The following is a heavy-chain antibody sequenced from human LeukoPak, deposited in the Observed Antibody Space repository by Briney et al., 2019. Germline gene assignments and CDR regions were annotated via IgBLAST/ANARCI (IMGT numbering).Heavy chain of an antibody. CDR2: IKQDGSEK. Sequence: GGSLRLSCAASGFTFSSYWMSWVRQAPGKGLEWVANIKQDGSEKYYVDSVKGQFTIARDNAKNSLYLQMNSLRAEDTAVYYCARDRDGTAYYPLDFRGQGTLVTVSS. CDR3: ARDRDGTAYYPLDF. D-gene: IGHD3-22*01. CDR1: GFTFSSYW. J-gene: IGHJ4*02. V-gene: IGHV3-7*01.